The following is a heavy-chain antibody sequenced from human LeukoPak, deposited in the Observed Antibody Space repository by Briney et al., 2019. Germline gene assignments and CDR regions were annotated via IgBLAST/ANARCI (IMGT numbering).Heavy chain of an antibody. CDR1: GFTFSDYY. D-gene: IGHD6-19*01. CDR2: ISSSGSTI. J-gene: IGHJ6*02. CDR3: ARGQILPSSGWREHGMDV. V-gene: IGHV3-11*01. Sequence: GRSLRLSCAASGFTFSDYYMSWIRQAPGKGLEWVSYISSSGSTIYYADSVKGRFTISRDNAKNSLYLQMNSLRAEDTAVYYCARGQILPSSGWREHGMDVWGQGTTVTVSS.